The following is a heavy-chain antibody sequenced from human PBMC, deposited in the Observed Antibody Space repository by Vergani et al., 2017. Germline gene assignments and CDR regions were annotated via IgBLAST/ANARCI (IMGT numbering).Heavy chain of an antibody. CDR3: AHLLGYCSGGSCYFEYFQH. V-gene: IGHV2-5*02. J-gene: IGHJ1*01. Sequence: QITLKESGPTLVKPTQTLTLTCTFPGSSPSTSGVGVGWIRQPPGKALEWLALIYWDDDKRYSPSLKSRLTITKDTSKNQVVLTMTNMDPVDTATYYCAHLLGYCSGGSCYFEYFQHWGQGTLVTVAS. CDR1: GSSPSTSGVG. D-gene: IGHD2-15*01. CDR2: IYWDDDK.